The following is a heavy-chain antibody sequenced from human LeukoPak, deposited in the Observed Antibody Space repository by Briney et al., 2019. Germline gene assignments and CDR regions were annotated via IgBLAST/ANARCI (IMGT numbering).Heavy chain of an antibody. CDR1: GFNFDSYT. D-gene: IGHD6-19*01. V-gene: IGHV3-21*04. CDR2: ISSGSSHI. Sequence: GGSLRLSCAASGFNFDSYTMTWVRQAPGKGLEWVSSISSGSSHIYYADSMKGRFTISRDNAKNTLYLQMSSLRAEDTAVYYCAKPLSGWYSFDYWGQGTLVTVSS. CDR3: AKPLSGWYSFDY. J-gene: IGHJ4*02.